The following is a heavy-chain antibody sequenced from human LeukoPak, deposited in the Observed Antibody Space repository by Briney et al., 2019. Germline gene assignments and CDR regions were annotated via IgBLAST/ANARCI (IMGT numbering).Heavy chain of an antibody. J-gene: IGHJ5*02. Sequence: GGSLRLSCAASSFTFSSYEMNWVRQAPGKRLEWVSYISSSGTTVYYADSVKGRFTISRDNARKSLYLQVNSLRAEDAAIYYCVGQIWLWPWGQGTLLTVST. D-gene: IGHD5-24*01. CDR1: SFTFSSYE. CDR2: ISSSGTTV. CDR3: VGQIWLWP. V-gene: IGHV3-48*03.